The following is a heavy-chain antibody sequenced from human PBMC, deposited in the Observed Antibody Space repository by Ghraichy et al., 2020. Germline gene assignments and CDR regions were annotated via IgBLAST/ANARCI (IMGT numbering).Heavy chain of an antibody. J-gene: IGHJ4*02. CDR3: ASGRGVKSSYYFDY. CDR2: IWYDGSDK. CDR1: RFTFRSYG. V-gene: IGHV3-33*01. Sequence: GGSLRLSCAASRFTFRSYGMHWVRQAPGKGLEWVAIIWYDGSDKYYADSVKGRFTISRDNSKNTLYLQMNSLRAEDTAVYYCASGRGVKSSYYFDYWGQGTLVTVSS. D-gene: IGHD2-21*01.